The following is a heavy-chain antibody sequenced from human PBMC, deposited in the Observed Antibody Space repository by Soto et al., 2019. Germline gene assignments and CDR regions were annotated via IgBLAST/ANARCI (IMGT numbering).Heavy chain of an antibody. CDR3: SRSVAGYYYYYGMDV. CDR1: GFTFSSYA. Sequence: GGSLRLSCAASGFTFSSYAMSWVRQAPGKGLEWVSAISGSGGSTYYADSVKGRFTISRDNSKNTLYLQMNSLRAEDTAVYYCSRSVAGYYYYYGMDVWGQGTTVTVSS. J-gene: IGHJ6*02. V-gene: IGHV3-23*01. CDR2: ISGSGGST. D-gene: IGHD6-19*01.